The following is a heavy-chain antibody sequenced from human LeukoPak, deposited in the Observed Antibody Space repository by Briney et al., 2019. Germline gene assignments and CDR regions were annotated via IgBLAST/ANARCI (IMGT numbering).Heavy chain of an antibody. J-gene: IGHJ3*02. Sequence: ASVNVSCKASGYTFTSYDINWVRQATGQGLEWMGWMNPNSGNTGYAQKFQGRVTMTRNTSISTAYMELSSLRSEDTAVYYCARAYYDSTTGAFDIWGQGTMVTVSS. D-gene: IGHD3-22*01. CDR3: ARAYYDSTTGAFDI. V-gene: IGHV1-8*01. CDR2: MNPNSGNT. CDR1: GYTFTSYD.